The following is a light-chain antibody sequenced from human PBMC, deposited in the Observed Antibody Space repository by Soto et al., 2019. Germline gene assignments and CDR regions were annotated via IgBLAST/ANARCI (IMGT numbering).Light chain of an antibody. V-gene: IGKV1-27*01. J-gene: IGKJ4*01. Sequence: DIQMTQSPASLSASIGDRVTIICRASQGIANYLAWYQQKPGKVPKLLIYAASTLQSGVPSRFRGSGSGTDFTLTISSLQPEDVATYYCQKYDSVPLNFGGGTKVEIK. CDR1: QGIANY. CDR2: AAS. CDR3: QKYDSVPLN.